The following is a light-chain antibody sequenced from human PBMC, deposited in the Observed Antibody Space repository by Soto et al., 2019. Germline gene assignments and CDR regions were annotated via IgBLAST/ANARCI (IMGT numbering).Light chain of an antibody. J-gene: IGLJ3*02. Sequence: QSVLTQPPSVSGAPGQRVTISCTGSSSNIGAGYDVHWYQQLPGTAPKLLIYGNSNRPSGVPDRFSGSKSGNTASLTVSGLQPEDEADYYCNSYAGGDWVFGVGTKVTVL. CDR3: NSYAGGDWV. V-gene: IGLV1-40*01. CDR1: SSNIGAGYD. CDR2: GNS.